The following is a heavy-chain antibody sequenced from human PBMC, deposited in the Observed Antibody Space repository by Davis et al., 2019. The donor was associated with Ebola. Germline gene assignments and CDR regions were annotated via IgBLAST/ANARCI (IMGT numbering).Heavy chain of an antibody. V-gene: IGHV5-51*01. D-gene: IGHD2-2*01. CDR1: GYSFRGYW. CDR3: ARQGTTSWDS. CDR2: IYPADSDA. Sequence: GESLKISCKASGYSFRGYWIAWVRQMPGKGLEWMGIIYPADSDATYSPSFQGQVTFSVDKSIRTAYLHWNSLKASDTATYYCARQGTTSWDSWGQGTLVTVSS. J-gene: IGHJ4*02.